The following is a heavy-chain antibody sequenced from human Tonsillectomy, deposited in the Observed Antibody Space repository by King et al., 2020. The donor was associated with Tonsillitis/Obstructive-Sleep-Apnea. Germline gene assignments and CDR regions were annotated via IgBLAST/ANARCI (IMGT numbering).Heavy chain of an antibody. V-gene: IGHV3-30*04. CDR3: WRTEYDAFDI. D-gene: IGHD2/OR15-2a*01. CDR2: ISYDGSNK. CDR1: GFTFSSYA. Sequence: VQLVESGGGVVQPGRSLRLSCAASGFTFSSYAMHWVRQAPGKGLEWVAVISYDGSNKYYADSVKGRFTISRDNSKNTLYLQMNSLRAEDTAVYYCWRTEYDAFDIWGQGTMVTVSS. J-gene: IGHJ3*02.